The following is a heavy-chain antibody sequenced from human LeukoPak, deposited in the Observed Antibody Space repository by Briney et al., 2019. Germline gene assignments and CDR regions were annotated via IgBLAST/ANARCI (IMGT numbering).Heavy chain of an antibody. D-gene: IGHD3-10*01. J-gene: IGHJ5*02. CDR2: IDPNNGGT. Sequence: GASVKVSCKASAYTFTVYYMHWVRQAPGQGLEWMGWIDPNNGGTNYAQKFQGRVTMTRDTSISTAYMELSRLRSDDTAVYYCARAPPLGGWFGQASGWFDPWGQGTLVTVSS. V-gene: IGHV1-2*02. CDR3: ARAPPLGGWFGQASGWFDP. CDR1: AYTFTVYY.